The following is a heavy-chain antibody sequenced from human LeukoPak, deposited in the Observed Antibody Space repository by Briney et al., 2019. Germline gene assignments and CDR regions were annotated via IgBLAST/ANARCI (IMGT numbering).Heavy chain of an antibody. CDR1: GFTFSSYW. CDR2: IKKDGSEK. J-gene: IGHJ4*02. CDR3: ARKAARRYFDY. V-gene: IGHV3-7*01. Sequence: GGSLRLSCAASGFTFSSYWMSWVRQAPGKGLEWVANIKKDGSEKYYVDSVKGRFTMSRDNAKNSLYLQMNSLRAEDTAVYYCARKAARRYFDYWGQGTLVTVSS. D-gene: IGHD2-15*01.